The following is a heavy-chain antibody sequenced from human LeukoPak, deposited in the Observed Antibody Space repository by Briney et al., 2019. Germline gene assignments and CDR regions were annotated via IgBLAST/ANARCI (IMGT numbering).Heavy chain of an antibody. CDR1: GGSISSGGYY. Sequence: PSETLSLTCTVSGGSISSGGYYWSWIRQPPGKGLEWIGYIYYSGSTNYNPSLKSRVTISVDTSKNQFSLKLSSVTAADTAVYYCARMVWKRGYSGYAAYWGQGTLVTVSS. J-gene: IGHJ4*02. V-gene: IGHV4-61*08. D-gene: IGHD5-12*01. CDR2: IYYSGST. CDR3: ARMVWKRGYSGYAAY.